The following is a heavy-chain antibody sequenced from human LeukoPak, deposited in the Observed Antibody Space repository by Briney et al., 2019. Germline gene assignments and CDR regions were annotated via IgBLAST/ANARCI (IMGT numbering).Heavy chain of an antibody. CDR1: GDSINNDGYH. CDR3: ARDFTKTASPDAFDF. D-gene: IGHD1-1*01. Sequence: SQTLSPTCTVSGDSINNDGYHWTWIRQHPGKGLEWIGYIHNSGGTAYNPSLRSRVSISLDTSLNQFSLTLHSVTAADTAVYYCARDFTKTASPDAFDFWGQGTLVAVSS. J-gene: IGHJ3*01. V-gene: IGHV4-31*03. CDR2: IHNSGGT.